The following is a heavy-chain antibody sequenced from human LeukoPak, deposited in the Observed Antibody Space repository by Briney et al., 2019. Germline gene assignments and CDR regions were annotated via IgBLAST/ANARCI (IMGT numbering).Heavy chain of an antibody. J-gene: IGHJ4*02. CDR3: ARAHGGPSPRLWDY. Sequence: SQTLSLTCTVSGGSISSGGYYWSWIRQPPGKGLEWIGYISYSGSTYYNPSLESRLTISIDTSRSQFSLKLSSVTAADAAAYYCARAHGGPSPRLWDYWGQGTLVTVSS. CDR2: ISYSGST. CDR1: GGSISSGGYY. D-gene: IGHD4-23*01. V-gene: IGHV4-30-4*01.